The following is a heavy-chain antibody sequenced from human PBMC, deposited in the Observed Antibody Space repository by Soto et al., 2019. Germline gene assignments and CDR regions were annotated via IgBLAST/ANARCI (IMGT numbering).Heavy chain of an antibody. CDR3: ARDLPPVDY. J-gene: IGHJ4*02. CDR2: ITAYNGNT. CDR1: GYTFSSYF. Sequence: QVQLVQSGAEVKKPGASVKVSCKASGYTFSSYFISWVRQAPGQGLEWMGWITAYNGNTIYAQNLQGRVTMTTDTSTRTAYMELKNLRYDDTAVYYCARDLPPVDYWGQGTLVTVSS. V-gene: IGHV1-18*01.